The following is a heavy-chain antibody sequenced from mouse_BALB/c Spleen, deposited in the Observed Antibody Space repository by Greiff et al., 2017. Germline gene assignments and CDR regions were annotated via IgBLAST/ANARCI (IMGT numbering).Heavy chain of an antibody. CDR1: GYTFTDYY. CDR2: IYPGSGNT. J-gene: IGHJ2*01. CDR3: ARTGIDY. V-gene: IGHV1-77*01. D-gene: IGHD4-1*01. Sequence: LQQSGAELARPGASVKLSCKASGYTFTDYYINWVKQRTGQGLEWIGEIYPGSGNTYYNEKFKGKATLTADKSSSTAYMQLSSLTSEDSAVYFCARTGIDYWGQGTTLTVSS.